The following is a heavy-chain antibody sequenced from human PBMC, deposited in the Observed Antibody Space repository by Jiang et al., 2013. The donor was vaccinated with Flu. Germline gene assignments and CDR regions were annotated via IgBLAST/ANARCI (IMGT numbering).Heavy chain of an antibody. CDR1: GFTFSSYS. Sequence: VQLVESGGGLVKPGGSLRLSCAASGFTFSSYSMNWVRQAPGKGLEWVSSISSSSSYIYYADSVKGRFTISRDNAKNSLYLQMNSLRAEDTAVYYCARDPQRGGSYSTDAFDIWGQGTMVTVSS. J-gene: IGHJ3*02. CDR2: ISSSSSYI. V-gene: IGHV3-21*01. D-gene: IGHD1-26*01. CDR3: ARDPQRGGSYSTDAFDI.